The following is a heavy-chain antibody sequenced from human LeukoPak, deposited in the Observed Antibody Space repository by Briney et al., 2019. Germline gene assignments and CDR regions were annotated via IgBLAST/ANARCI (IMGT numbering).Heavy chain of an antibody. CDR3: ARLTTTVTTPFDY. CDR2: ISSSSSYI. CDR1: GFTFSIYN. V-gene: IGHV3-21*01. J-gene: IGHJ4*02. D-gene: IGHD4-17*01. Sequence: GGSLRLSCAASGFTFSIYNMNWVRQTPGKGLEWVSSISSSSSYIYYADSVKGRFTISRDNAKNSLYLQMNSLRAEDTAVYYCARLTTTVTTPFDYWGQGTLVTVSS.